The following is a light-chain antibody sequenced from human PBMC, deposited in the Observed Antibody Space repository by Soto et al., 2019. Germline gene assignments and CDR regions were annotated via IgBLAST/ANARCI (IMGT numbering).Light chain of an antibody. CDR2: WAS. CDR1: QSVLYSSDNKNQ. Sequence: DIVMTQSPDSLAVSLGEWATINCKSSQSVLYSSDNKNQLAWYLQKPGQPPKLLIYWASTRESGVPERFSGSGSGTDFTLTITNLQAEDVAVYYCQQYYSVPVTFGGGTKVEI. CDR3: QQYYSVPVT. V-gene: IGKV4-1*01. J-gene: IGKJ4*01.